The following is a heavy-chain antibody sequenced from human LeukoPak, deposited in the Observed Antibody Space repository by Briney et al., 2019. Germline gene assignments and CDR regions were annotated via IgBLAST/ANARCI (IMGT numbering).Heavy chain of an antibody. J-gene: IGHJ3*02. CDR1: GGSISSYY. D-gene: IGHD3-3*01. CDR2: IYYSGST. CDR3: ARGHPSTGFWSGYYSPGAFDI. Sequence: SETLSLTCTVSGGSISSYYWSWIRQPPGKGLEWIGYIYYSGSTNYNPSLKSRVTISVDTSKNQFSLKLSSVTAADTAVYYCARGHPSTGFWSGYYSPGAFDIWGQGTMVTVSS. V-gene: IGHV4-59*01.